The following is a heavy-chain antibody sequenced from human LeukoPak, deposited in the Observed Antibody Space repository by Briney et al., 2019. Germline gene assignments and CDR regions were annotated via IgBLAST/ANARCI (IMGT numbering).Heavy chain of an antibody. Sequence: GGSLRLSCAASGFTFSSYSMNWVRQAPGKGLEWVSSISSSSSYIYYADSVKGRFTISRDNAKNSLYLQMNSLRAEDTAVYYCARDCWALLRAPLDPWGQGTLVTVSS. V-gene: IGHV3-21*01. D-gene: IGHD1-26*01. CDR1: GFTFSSYS. CDR2: ISSSSSYI. J-gene: IGHJ5*02. CDR3: ARDCWALLRAPLDP.